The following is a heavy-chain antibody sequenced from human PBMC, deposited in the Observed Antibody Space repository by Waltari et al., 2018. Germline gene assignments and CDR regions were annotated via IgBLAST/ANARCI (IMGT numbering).Heavy chain of an antibody. CDR3: ARGLGYCSSTSCYPHDAFDI. CDR1: GGSISSSY. Sequence: QVQLQESGPGLVKPSETLSLTCTVSGGSISSSYWSWTRQTPGKGLEWIGYIYYSGSTNYNPSLKSRVTISVDTSKNQFSLKLSSVTAADTAVYYCARGLGYCSSTSCYPHDAFDIWGQGTMVTVSS. J-gene: IGHJ3*02. V-gene: IGHV4-59*01. D-gene: IGHD2-2*01. CDR2: IYYSGST.